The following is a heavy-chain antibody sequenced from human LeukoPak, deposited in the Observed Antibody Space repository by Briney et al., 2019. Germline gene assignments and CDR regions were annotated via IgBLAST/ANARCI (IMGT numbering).Heavy chain of an antibody. Sequence: PGGSLRLSCVASGFSFTNAWMTWVRQASGKGPEWVGRIRNKAKSYATEYAASVKGRFTISRDDSKNTAYLQMNSLNTEDTAVYYCTGGSFYDRWGQGTLVTVSS. CDR2: IRNKAKSYAT. D-gene: IGHD1-26*01. V-gene: IGHV3-73*01. J-gene: IGHJ4*02. CDR1: GFSFTNAW. CDR3: TGGSFYDR.